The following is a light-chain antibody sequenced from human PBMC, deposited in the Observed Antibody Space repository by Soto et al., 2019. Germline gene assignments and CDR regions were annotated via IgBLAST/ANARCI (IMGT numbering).Light chain of an antibody. CDR2: KAS. Sequence: DIQMTQSPSTLSASVRDRVTITCRASQTINSWLAWYQQRPGKAPRLLIYKASTLESGVPSWFSGSGSGTEFTLTISALQPDDFATYCCQQYDSIPYTCGQGTKLDIK. CDR1: QTINSW. V-gene: IGKV1-5*03. CDR3: QQYDSIPYT. J-gene: IGKJ2*01.